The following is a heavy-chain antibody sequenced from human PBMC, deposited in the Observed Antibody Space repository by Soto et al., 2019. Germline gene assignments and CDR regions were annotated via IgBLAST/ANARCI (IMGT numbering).Heavy chain of an antibody. CDR3: AQQSYYDSSGYYSLFDY. CDR1: GFSLSTSGVG. V-gene: IGHV2-5*01. Sequence: QITLKESGPTLVKPTQTLTLTCTFSGFSLSTSGVGVSWIRQPPGKALEWLALIYWNDDKRYSPSLRSRLTITKDTSKNQVVLTMANMDPVDTATHYCAQQSYYDSSGYYSLFDYWGQGTLVTVSS. D-gene: IGHD3-22*01. CDR2: IYWNDDK. J-gene: IGHJ4*02.